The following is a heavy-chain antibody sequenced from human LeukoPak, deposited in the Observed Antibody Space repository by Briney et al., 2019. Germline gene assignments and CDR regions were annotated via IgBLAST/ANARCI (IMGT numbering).Heavy chain of an antibody. V-gene: IGHV4-34*01. J-gene: IGHJ3*02. D-gene: IGHD2-21*02. CDR3: ARESWVVVTAPRAFDI. CDR1: GGSFSGYY. CDR2: INHSGST. Sequence: SETLSLTCAVYGGSFSGYYWSWIRQPPGKGLEWIGEINHSGSTNYNPSLKSRVTISVDTSKNQFSLKLSSVTAADTAVYYCARESWVVVTAPRAFDIWGQGTMVTVSS.